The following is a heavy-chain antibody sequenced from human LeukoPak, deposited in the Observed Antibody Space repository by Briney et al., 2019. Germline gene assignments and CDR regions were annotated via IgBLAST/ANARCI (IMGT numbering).Heavy chain of an antibody. Sequence: GGSLRLSCAASGFTFSSYAMSWVRRAPGKGLEWVSAISGSGGSTYYADSVKGRFTISRDNSKNTLYLQMNSLRAEDTVVYYCAKEDVFMVRGAYFDYWGQGTLVTVSS. V-gene: IGHV3-23*01. CDR2: ISGSGGST. CDR1: GFTFSSYA. J-gene: IGHJ4*02. D-gene: IGHD3-10*01. CDR3: AKEDVFMVRGAYFDY.